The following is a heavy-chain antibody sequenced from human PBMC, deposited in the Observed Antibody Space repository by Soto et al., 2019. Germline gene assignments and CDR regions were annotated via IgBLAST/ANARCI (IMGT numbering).Heavy chain of an antibody. V-gene: IGHV1-18*01. CDR2: ISAYNGNT. CDR1: GYTFASYA. CDR3: ARDPPPPDY. Sequence: QVQLVQSGAEVKKPGASVKVSCKASGYTFASYAISWMRQAPGQGLEWMGWISAYNGNTNYAQKLQGRVTMTTDTTTSTAQLEAKSPRSGDNALYYCARDPPPPDYWGQGTLVTVSS. J-gene: IGHJ4*02.